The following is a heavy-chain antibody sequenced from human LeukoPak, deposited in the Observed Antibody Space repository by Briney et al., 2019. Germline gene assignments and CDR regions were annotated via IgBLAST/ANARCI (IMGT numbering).Heavy chain of an antibody. D-gene: IGHD3-22*01. CDR1: GYSISSGYY. V-gene: IGHV4-38-2*01. CDR3: ATLDPYYYDSSGYYNYYYYMDV. J-gene: IGHJ6*03. Sequence: SETLSLTCAVSGYSISSGYYRGWIRQPPGKGLEWIGSIYHSGSTYYNPSLKSRVTISVDTSKNQFSLKLSSVTAADTAVYYCATLDPYYYDSSGYYNYYYYMDVWGKGTTVTVSS. CDR2: IYHSGST.